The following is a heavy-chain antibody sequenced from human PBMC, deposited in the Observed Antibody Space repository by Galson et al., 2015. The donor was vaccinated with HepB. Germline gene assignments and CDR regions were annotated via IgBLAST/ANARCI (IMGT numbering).Heavy chain of an antibody. D-gene: IGHD6-13*01. CDR2: IKQDGSEK. Sequence: SCKASGFTFRSYWMSWVRQAPGKGLEWVANIKQDGSEKYYVDTVKGRFTISRDNAKNSLYLQMNSLSAEDTAVYYCTREVYSSSWAYCDYWGQGTLVTVSS. V-gene: IGHV3-7*03. CDR1: GFTFRSYW. CDR3: TREVYSSSWAYCDY. J-gene: IGHJ4*02.